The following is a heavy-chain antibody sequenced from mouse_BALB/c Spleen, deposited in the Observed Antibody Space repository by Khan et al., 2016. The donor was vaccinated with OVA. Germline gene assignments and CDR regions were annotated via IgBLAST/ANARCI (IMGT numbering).Heavy chain of an antibody. V-gene: IGHV1S136*01. J-gene: IGHJ3*01. Sequence: IQLVQSGPEVVTPGASVKMSCKASGYTFTSYVMHWVKQKPGQGLEWIGYLYPFNDATKFNEKFNGKATLTSDKSSSTAYMELSSLTSEDSAVYVCARVRSYYVSLVYWGKGTLVTVSA. D-gene: IGHD1-1*01. CDR3: ARVRSYYVSLVY. CDR2: LYPFNDAT. CDR1: GYTFTSYV.